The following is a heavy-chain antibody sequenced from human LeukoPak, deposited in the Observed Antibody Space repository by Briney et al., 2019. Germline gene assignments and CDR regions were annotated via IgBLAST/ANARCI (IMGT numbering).Heavy chain of an antibody. CDR3: ASEVSVFGGWYFDL. V-gene: IGHV1-69*06. Sequence: ASVKVSCKASGGTFSSYAISGVRQAPGQGLEGMGGIIPIFGTANYAQKFQGRVTITADKSTSTAYMELSSLRSEDTAVYYCASEVSVFGGWYFDLWGCGTLVTVSS. D-gene: IGHD5/OR15-5a*01. CDR1: GGTFSSYA. CDR2: IIPIFGTA. J-gene: IGHJ2*01.